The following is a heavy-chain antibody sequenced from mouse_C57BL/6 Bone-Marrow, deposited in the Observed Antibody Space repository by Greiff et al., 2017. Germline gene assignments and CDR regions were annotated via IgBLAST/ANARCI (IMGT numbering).Heavy chain of an antibody. CDR3: ARDEYDEGYCDAVDY. D-gene: IGHD2-4*01. J-gene: IGHJ4*01. V-gene: IGHV1-9*01. CDR1: GYTLTGYW. Sequence: QVHVKQSGAELMKPGASVTLSCQATGYTLTGYWIEWVKQRPGHGLEWIGEILPGSGSTNSNEKFKGKATFTADTSSHTAYMQISRLTTEDSAIYYCARDEYDEGYCDAVDYWGQGTSVTVSS. CDR2: ILPGSGST.